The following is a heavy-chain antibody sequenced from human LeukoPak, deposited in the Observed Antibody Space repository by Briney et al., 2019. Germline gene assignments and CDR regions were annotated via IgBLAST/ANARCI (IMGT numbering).Heavy chain of an antibody. CDR1: GGSFSAYY. J-gene: IGHJ4*02. Sequence: SETLSLTCAVYGGSFSAYYWSWIRQPPGKGLEWIAEINHGGSTNYNPSLKSRVTISVDASKNHFSLKLSSVTAADTAMYYCARGGAAYYYGSASQDYWGQGTLVTVSS. CDR2: INHGGST. CDR3: ARGGAAYYYGSASQDY. D-gene: IGHD3-10*01. V-gene: IGHV4-34*01.